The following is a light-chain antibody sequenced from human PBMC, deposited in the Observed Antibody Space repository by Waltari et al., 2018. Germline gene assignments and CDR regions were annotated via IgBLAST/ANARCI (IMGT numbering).Light chain of an antibody. V-gene: IGKV3-20*01. CDR1: QTINNNF. CDR2: GAS. CDR3: QQYDGSILT. Sequence: IVLTQSPDTLSLSPGQRAHLPCRASQTINNNFLVWYQQKPGQAPRLLIHGASSRATGFPDRFSGSGSGTDFTLTISRLEPEDVAVYYCQQYDGSILTFGGGTKVEI. J-gene: IGKJ4*01.